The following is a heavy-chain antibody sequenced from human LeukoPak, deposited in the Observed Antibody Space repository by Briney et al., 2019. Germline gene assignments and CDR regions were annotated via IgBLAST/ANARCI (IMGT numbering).Heavy chain of an antibody. CDR3: ARVYETNGYLY. J-gene: IGHJ4*02. CDR2: IYGDGSST. V-gene: IGHV3-74*01. Sequence: GGSLRLSCAASGFTFSNFWMHWVRQAPGKGLVWVALIYGDGSSTRYADSVKGRFTISRDNAKNTVYLQMNSLRVEDTAVHYCARVYETNGYLYWGQGSLVTVSS. CDR1: GFTFSNFW. D-gene: IGHD3-22*01.